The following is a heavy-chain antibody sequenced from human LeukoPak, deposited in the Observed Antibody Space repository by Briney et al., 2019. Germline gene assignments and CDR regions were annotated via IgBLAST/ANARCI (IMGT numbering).Heavy chain of an antibody. CDR1: GFTFTSSA. CDR3: AADREYYDSSLNFVY. J-gene: IGHJ4*02. D-gene: IGHD3-22*01. Sequence: SVKVSCKASGFTFTSSAVQWVRQARGQRLEWIGWIVVGSGNTNYAQKFQERVTITRDMSTSTAYMELSSLRSEDTAVYYCAADREYYDSSLNFVYWGQGTLVTVSS. V-gene: IGHV1-58*01. CDR2: IVVGSGNT.